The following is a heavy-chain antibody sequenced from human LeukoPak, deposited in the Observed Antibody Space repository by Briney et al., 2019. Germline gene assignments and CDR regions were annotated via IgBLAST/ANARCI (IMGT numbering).Heavy chain of an antibody. V-gene: IGHV1-18*01. D-gene: IGHD1-26*01. Sequence: GASVKVSCQASGYTFTSYGISWLRQAPGQPLEWMGGISAYNGNTNYAQKLQGRVTMNTDTTTSTAYVVLMSLRCDDTAVYYCARELGGSYDNYGIDGWGQGTTVTVYS. CDR1: GYTFTSYG. CDR2: ISAYNGNT. J-gene: IGHJ6*01. CDR3: ARELGGSYDNYGIDG.